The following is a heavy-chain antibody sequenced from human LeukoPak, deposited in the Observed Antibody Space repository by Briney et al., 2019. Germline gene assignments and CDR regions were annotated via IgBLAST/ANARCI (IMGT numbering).Heavy chain of an antibody. Sequence: ASVKVSCKASGYTFTSYAMHWVRQAPGQRLEWMGWINAGNGNTKYSQKFQGRVTITRDTSASTAYMELSSLRSEDTAVYYCARGAPLRLGELSLGQYDYWGQGTLVTVSS. CDR2: INAGNGNT. V-gene: IGHV1-3*01. J-gene: IGHJ4*02. D-gene: IGHD3-16*02. CDR1: GYTFTSYA. CDR3: ARGAPLRLGELSLGQYDY.